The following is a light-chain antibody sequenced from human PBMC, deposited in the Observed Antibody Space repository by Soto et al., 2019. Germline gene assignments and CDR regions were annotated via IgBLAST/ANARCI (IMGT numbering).Light chain of an antibody. J-gene: IGLJ2*01. CDR1: NIGSKG. Sequence: SYELTQPPSVSVAPGQTARIPCGGNNIGSKGVHWYQQSPGLAPVLVVYDDRDRPSGIPERFSGSNSGNTATLTISRVEAGDEADYYCQVWDSSSDHVVFSGGTKLTVL. CDR3: QVWDSSSDHVV. V-gene: IGLV3-21*02. CDR2: DDR.